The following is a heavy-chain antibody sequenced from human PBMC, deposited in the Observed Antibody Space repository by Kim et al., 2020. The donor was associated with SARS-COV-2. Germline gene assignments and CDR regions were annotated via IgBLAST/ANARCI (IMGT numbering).Heavy chain of an antibody. D-gene: IGHD3-9*01. J-gene: IGHJ3*02. Sequence: DSVKGRFTISRDNSKNTLYLQMNSLRAEDTAVYYCASGAPLTGYYDAFDIWGQGTMVTVSS. CDR3: ASGAPLTGYYDAFDI. V-gene: IGHV3-53*01.